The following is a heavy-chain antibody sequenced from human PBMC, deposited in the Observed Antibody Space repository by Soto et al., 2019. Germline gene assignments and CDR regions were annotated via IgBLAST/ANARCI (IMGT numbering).Heavy chain of an antibody. CDR1: GGTFTVYT. J-gene: IGHJ3*02. Sequence: QVQLVQSGAEVKKPGSSVKVSCKASGGTFTVYTIIWVRQAPGQGLEWMGRVIPMLAITNYAQRFQGRVTLTAGTSTITAYMEPSSLTSEDTAVYYCALGSWSGETFDIWGQGTLVTVSS. D-gene: IGHD6-13*01. V-gene: IGHV1-69*02. CDR3: ALGSWSGETFDI. CDR2: VIPMLAIT.